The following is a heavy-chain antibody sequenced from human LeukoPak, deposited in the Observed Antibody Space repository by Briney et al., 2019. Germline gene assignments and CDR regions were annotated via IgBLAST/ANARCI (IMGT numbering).Heavy chain of an antibody. V-gene: IGHV3-30*01. D-gene: IGHD3-3*01. J-gene: IGHJ4*02. CDR2: TSYDGSKN. Sequence: GGSLRLSCAASGFTFSVFSMSWVRQTPSKGLQWVATTSYDGSKNYYSDSVQGRLTISRDNSNNTLFLQLTSLRPDDTAVYYCARAAATADYDVWSGYTTKYFDFWGQGALVTVSS. CDR1: GFTFSVFS. CDR3: ARAAATADYDVWSGYTTKYFDF.